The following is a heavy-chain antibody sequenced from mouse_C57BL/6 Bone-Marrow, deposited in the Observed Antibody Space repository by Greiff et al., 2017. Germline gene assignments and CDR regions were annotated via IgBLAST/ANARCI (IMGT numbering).Heavy chain of an antibody. V-gene: IGHV1-59*01. CDR3: AREAPYYYGSRGDY. CDR2: IDPSDSYT. CDR1: GYTFTSYW. J-gene: IGHJ2*01. D-gene: IGHD1-1*01. Sequence: VQLQQPGAELVRPGTSVKLSCKASGYTFTSYWMHWVKQRPGRGLEWIGVIDPSDSYTNYNQKFKGKATLTVDTSSSTAYMQLSSLTSEDSAVYYCAREAPYYYGSRGDYWGQGTTLTVSS.